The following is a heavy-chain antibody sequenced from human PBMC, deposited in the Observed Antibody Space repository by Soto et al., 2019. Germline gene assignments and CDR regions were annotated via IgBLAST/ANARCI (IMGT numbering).Heavy chain of an antibody. CDR2: ILHDGNNK. J-gene: IGHJ4*02. V-gene: IGHV3-30-3*01. CDR3: ARDDEDGSYCDLGY. D-gene: IGHD3-10*01. CDR1: GFTISNYI. Sequence: QVQLVESGGGVVQPGRSLRLSCAASGFTISNYIMHWVCQAPGKGLEWVAMILHDGNNKYYADSVKGRFTISRDNSKNTLYLQMNSLRTEDTAMYYCARDDEDGSYCDLGYWGQGTLVTVSS.